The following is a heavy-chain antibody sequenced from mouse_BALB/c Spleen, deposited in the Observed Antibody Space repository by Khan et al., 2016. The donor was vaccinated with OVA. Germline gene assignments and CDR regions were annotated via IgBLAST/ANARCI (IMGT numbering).Heavy chain of an antibody. Sequence: QVQLKESGAELARPGASVKLSCKASGYTFTDYYINWVKQRTGQGLEWIGEISPGSGDTYYNERFKGKATLSADKFSSTAYWQRSILTSEASAVDFCSRSNYFGYTFAYWGQGTRVTVSA. CDR2: ISPGSGDT. D-gene: IGHD1-2*01. J-gene: IGHJ3*01. CDR3: SRSNYFGYTFAY. CDR1: GYTFTDYY. V-gene: IGHV1-77*01.